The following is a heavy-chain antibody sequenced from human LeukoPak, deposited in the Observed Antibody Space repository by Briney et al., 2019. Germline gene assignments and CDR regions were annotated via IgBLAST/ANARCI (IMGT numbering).Heavy chain of an antibody. CDR3: AREINVPGFDAFDI. CDR1: GYTFTGNY. CDR2: INPNNSAT. V-gene: IGHV1-2*02. Sequence: ASVKVSCKASGYTFTGNYMHWVRQAPGQGLEWMGWINPNNSATNYAQRFQGRVTMTRDTSISTAYMELSRLRSGDTAVYYCAREINVPGFDAFDIWGQGTMVTASS. D-gene: IGHD2-2*01. J-gene: IGHJ3*02.